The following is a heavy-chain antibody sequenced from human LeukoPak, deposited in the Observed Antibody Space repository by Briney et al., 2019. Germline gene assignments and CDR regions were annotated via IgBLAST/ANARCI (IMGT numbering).Heavy chain of an antibody. CDR2: ISYDGSNK. CDR3: AREPLWFGELLFDY. D-gene: IGHD3-10*01. CDR1: GFTFSSYA. J-gene: IGHJ4*02. V-gene: IGHV3-30-3*01. Sequence: PGGSLRLSCAASGFTFSSYAMRWVRQAPGKGLEWVAVISYDGSNKYYADSVKGRFTISRDNSKNTLYLQMNSLRAEDTAVYYCAREPLWFGELLFDYWGQGTLVTVSS.